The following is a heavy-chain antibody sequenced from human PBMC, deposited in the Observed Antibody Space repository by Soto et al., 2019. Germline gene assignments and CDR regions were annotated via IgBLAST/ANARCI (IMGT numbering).Heavy chain of an antibody. J-gene: IGHJ5*02. CDR3: ARDAGGVTGTEGVTWFDP. D-gene: IGHD1-7*01. Sequence: QVQLQESGPGLVKPSQTLSLTCTVSGGSISSGGYYWSWIRQHPGKGLEWIGYIYYSGSTYYNPCLKSRVTISVDTSKNQFSRKLSSVTAADTAVYYCARDAGGVTGTEGVTWFDPWGQGTLVTVSS. CDR1: GGSISSGGYY. V-gene: IGHV4-31*03. CDR2: IYYSGST.